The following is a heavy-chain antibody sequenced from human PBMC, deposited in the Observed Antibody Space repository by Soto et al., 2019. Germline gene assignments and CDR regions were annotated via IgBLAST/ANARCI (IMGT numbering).Heavy chain of an antibody. CDR1: GFTFSSYW. CDR3: LRGNSGYGNFDY. V-gene: IGHV3-74*01. Sequence: ETLSLSCAASGFTFSSYWMHWVRQAPGKGLVWVSRIKGDGSETNYADSVKGRFTISRDTAKNTLYLQLNSLRAEDTAVYYCLRGNSGYGNFDYWGQGTRVTVS. CDR2: IKGDGSET. J-gene: IGHJ4*02. D-gene: IGHD5-12*01.